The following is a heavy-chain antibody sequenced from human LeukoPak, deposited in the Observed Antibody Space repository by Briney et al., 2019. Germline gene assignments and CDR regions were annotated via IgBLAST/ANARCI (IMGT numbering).Heavy chain of an antibody. V-gene: IGHV1-46*01. CDR1: GYTFTGYY. CDR2: NNPSGGST. CDR3: ARDDNGDNWFDP. Sequence: ASVKVSCKASGYTFTGYYMHWVRQAPGQGLEWMGVNNPSGGSTSYAQKFQGRVTMTRDTSTSTVYMELSSLRSEDTAVYYCARDDNGDNWFDPWGQGTLVTVSS. J-gene: IGHJ5*02. D-gene: IGHD4-17*01.